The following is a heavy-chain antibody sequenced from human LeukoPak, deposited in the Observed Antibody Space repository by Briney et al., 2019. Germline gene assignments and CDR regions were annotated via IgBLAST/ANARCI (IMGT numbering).Heavy chain of an antibody. J-gene: IGHJ5*02. V-gene: IGHV4-34*01. CDR2: INHSGST. Sequence: SETPSLTCAVYGGSFSGYYWSWIRQPPGKGLEWIGEINHSGSTNYNPSLKSRVTISVDTSKNQFSLKLSSVTAADTAVYYCARLTLGITGTTYPDNWFDPWGQGTLVTVSS. CDR3: ARLTLGITGTTYPDNWFDP. CDR1: GGSFSGYY. D-gene: IGHD1-20*01.